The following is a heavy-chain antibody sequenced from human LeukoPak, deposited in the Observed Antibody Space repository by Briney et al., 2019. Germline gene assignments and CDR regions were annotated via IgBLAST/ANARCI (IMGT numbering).Heavy chain of an antibody. CDR2: ISSSSSYI. Sequence: GGSLRLSCAASGFTFSSYSMNWVRQAPGKGLEWVSSISSSSSYIYYADSVKGRFTISRDNSKNTLYLQMNSLRAEDTAVYYCAKLAPDGPLDIWGQGTMVTVSS. V-gene: IGHV3-21*04. CDR1: GFTFSSYS. D-gene: IGHD3-3*02. J-gene: IGHJ3*02. CDR3: AKLAPDGPLDI.